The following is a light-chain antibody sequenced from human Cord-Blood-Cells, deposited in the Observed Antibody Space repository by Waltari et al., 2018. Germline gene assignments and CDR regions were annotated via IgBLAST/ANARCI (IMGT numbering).Light chain of an antibody. CDR3: QQSDSTPVT. CDR2: AAS. V-gene: IGKV1-39*01. CDR1: QSISSY. J-gene: IGKJ4*02. Sequence: DIQMTQSPSCLSASVGERVTITCRASQSISSYLNWYQRKPGKAPKLLIYAASSLESGVPSRFSGSGSGTDFTLTISSLQPEDFATYYCQQSDSTPVTFGGGTKVEIK.